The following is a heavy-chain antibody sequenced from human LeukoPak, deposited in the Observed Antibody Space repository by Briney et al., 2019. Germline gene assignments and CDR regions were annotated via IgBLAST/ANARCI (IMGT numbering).Heavy chain of an antibody. V-gene: IGHV3-48*04. CDR2: INGGGSPI. D-gene: IGHD3-10*01. Sequence: GGSLRLSCAASGFIFSRDSMNWVRQAPGKGLEWVSYINGGGSPIYYADSVRGRFTISRDNAKNSLYLQMNSLRAEDTAVYYCARMVRETDSWGQGALVTVSS. CDR1: GFIFSRDS. J-gene: IGHJ4*02. CDR3: ARMVRETDS.